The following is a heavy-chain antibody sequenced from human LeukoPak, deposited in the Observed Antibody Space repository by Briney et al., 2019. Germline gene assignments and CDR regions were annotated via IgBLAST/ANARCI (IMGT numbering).Heavy chain of an antibody. CDR2: ISSSSSYI. D-gene: IGHD3-3*01. CDR1: GFTFSSYS. J-gene: IGHJ4*02. Sequence: GGSLRLSCAASGFTFSSYSMNWVRQAPGKGLEWVSSISSSSSYIYYADSVKGRFTISRDNAKNSLYLQMNSLRAEDTAVYYCARGRTTAGVLRFLEWPYHFDYWGQGTLVTVSS. CDR3: ARGRTTAGVLRFLEWPYHFDY. V-gene: IGHV3-21*01.